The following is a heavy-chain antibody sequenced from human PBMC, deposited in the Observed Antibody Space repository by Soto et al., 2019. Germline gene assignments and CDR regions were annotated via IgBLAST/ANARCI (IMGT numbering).Heavy chain of an antibody. D-gene: IGHD3-3*01. V-gene: IGHV4-34*01. J-gene: IGHJ6*02. CDR3: ARGRITIFGVVIDYYYYGMDV. CDR2: INHSGST. Sequence: SETLSLTCAVYGGSFSGYYWSWIRQPPGKGLEWIGEINHSGSTNYNPSIKSRVTISVDTSKNQFSLKLSSVTAADTAVYYCARGRITIFGVVIDYYYYGMDVWGQGTTVTVSS. CDR1: GGSFSGYY.